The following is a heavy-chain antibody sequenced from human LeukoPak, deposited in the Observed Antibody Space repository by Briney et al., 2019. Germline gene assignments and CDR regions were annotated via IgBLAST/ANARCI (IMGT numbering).Heavy chain of an antibody. V-gene: IGHV3-20*04. J-gene: IGHJ3*02. CDR2: INWNGGST. CDR3: ARGVSGDYEGAFDI. Sequence: GGSLRLSCAASGFTFNRYSMNWVRQAPGKGLEWVSGINWNGGSTGYADSVKGRFTISRDNAKNSLYLQMNSLRAEDTALYYCARGVSGDYEGAFDIWGQGTMVTVSS. CDR1: GFTFNRYS. D-gene: IGHD4-17*01.